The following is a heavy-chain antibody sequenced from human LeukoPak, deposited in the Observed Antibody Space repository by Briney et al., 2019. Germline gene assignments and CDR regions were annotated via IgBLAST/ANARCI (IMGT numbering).Heavy chain of an antibody. J-gene: IGHJ4*02. V-gene: IGHV3-33*01. CDR3: AREGPGYCSGLDY. CDR1: GFTFSSYG. Sequence: GGSLRLSCAASGFTFSSYGMHWVRQAPGKGLEWVAVIWYDGSNKYYADSVKGRFTISRDNSKNTLYLQMNSLRAEDTAVYYCAREGPGYCSGLDYWGQGTLVTVSS. CDR2: IWYDGSNK. D-gene: IGHD6-19*01.